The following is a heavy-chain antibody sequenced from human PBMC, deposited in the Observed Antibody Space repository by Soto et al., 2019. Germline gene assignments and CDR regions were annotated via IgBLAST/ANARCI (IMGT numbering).Heavy chain of an antibody. CDR1: GFTLNRPW. V-gene: IGHV3-74*01. CDR2: FNPDGGIT. J-gene: IGHJ3*02. D-gene: IGHD6-6*01. Sequence: EAQLVESGGGLVQPGGPLRLSCAASGFTLNRPWLPGVPKDPGQGLVGVSRFNPDGGITDYADFVKGRFTISRDNAKNTLYLQMNSLRVEDTAVYYCARPRSMSSSGFDIWGQGTKVTVSS. CDR3: ARPRSMSSSGFDI.